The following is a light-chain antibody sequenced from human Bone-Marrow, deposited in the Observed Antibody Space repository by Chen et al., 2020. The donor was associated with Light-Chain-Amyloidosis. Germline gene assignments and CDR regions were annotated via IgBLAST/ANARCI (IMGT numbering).Light chain of an antibody. V-gene: IGKV3-20*01. J-gene: IGKJ4*01. Sequence: ELVLTQSPGTLSFSPVEGANLSCRASQTIISKYLTWYQQKFGQAPRLLIYGSSSRATGIPDRFTGSGSWTDFTLTINRLEPEDFAMYYCKQYGTSPLTFCGGTKVEIK. CDR1: QTIISKY. CDR3: KQYGTSPLT. CDR2: GSS.